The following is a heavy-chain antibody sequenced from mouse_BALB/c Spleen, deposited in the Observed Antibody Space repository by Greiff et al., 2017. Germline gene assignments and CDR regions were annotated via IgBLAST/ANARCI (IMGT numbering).Heavy chain of an antibody. J-gene: IGHJ3*01. CDR2: ISSGSSTI. CDR1: GFTFSSFG. Sequence: EVMLVESGGGLVKPGGSRKLSCAASGFTFSSFGMHWVRQAPEKGLEWVAYISSGSSTIYYADTVKGRFTISRDNPKNTLFLQMTSLRSEDTAMYYCARGATGPWFAYWGQGTLVTVSA. D-gene: IGHD4-1*02. CDR3: ARGATGPWFAY. V-gene: IGHV5-17*02.